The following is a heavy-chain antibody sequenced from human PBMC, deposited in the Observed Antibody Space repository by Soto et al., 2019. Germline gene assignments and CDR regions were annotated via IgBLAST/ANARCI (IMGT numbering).Heavy chain of an antibody. CDR2: IDPSDSYA. V-gene: IGHV5-10-1*01. D-gene: IGHD3-22*01. CDR1: GYSFPNYW. J-gene: IGHJ4*01. Sequence: GETLKISCKGSGYSFPNYWINWVRQMPGKGLELMGRIDPSDSYAKYSLSFQGHVTISVDKSISTAYLQWSSLKPSDTAMYYCARYVDNSDYYSLDRGQGTLVTVSS. CDR3: ARYVDNSDYYSLD.